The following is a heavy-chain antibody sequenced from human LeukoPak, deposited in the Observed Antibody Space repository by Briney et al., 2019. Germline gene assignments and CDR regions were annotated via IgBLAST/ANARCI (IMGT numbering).Heavy chain of an antibody. V-gene: IGHV4-59*01. J-gene: IGHJ1*01. Sequence: SETLSLTCTVSGGSITSFYWSWIRQPPGKGLEWIGYIYYSGSTNYNPSLKSRVTISVDTSKNQFSLKLSSVTAADTAVYYCARDYSYYYDSSGYRPEYFQHWGQGTLVTVSS. CDR1: GGSITSFY. CDR2: IYYSGST. D-gene: IGHD3-22*01. CDR3: ARDYSYYYDSSGYRPEYFQH.